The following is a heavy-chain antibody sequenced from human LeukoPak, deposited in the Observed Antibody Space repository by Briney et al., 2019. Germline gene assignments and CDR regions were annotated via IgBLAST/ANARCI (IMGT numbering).Heavy chain of an antibody. Sequence: GGSLRLSCAASGFYFANYAMSWVRQAPGKGLEWVSATVGGGSPNTYHADSVKGRFTISRDNSKNTLFLQMISLRAEDTAIYYCTKAPIVSCSGASCYPFDSWGQGTLVTVSS. V-gene: IGHV3-23*01. D-gene: IGHD2-15*01. CDR2: TVGGGSPNT. CDR1: GFYFANYA. CDR3: TKAPIVSCSGASCYPFDS. J-gene: IGHJ4*02.